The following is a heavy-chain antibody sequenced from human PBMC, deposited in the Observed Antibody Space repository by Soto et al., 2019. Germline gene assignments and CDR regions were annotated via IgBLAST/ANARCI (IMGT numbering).Heavy chain of an antibody. D-gene: IGHD2-15*01. Sequence: SETLSLTCTVSGGSISSSRCHRGWIRQPPGKGLEWIASIKYSGTTFYNPSLKSRVTLSVDTSKNQFSLKLTSVTAADTAVYYCARGGWSLDYWGQGTLVTVSS. CDR3: ARGGWSLDY. CDR2: IKYSGTT. CDR1: GGSISSSRCH. V-gene: IGHV4-39*07. J-gene: IGHJ4*02.